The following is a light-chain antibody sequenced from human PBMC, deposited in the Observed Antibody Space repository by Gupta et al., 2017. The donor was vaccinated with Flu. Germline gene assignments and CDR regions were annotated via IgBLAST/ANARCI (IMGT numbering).Light chain of an antibody. Sequence: SYVLTQPPSVSVAPGQTAEITCGGIKIGSKSVQWYQQKPGQAPVLVVFDDVDRPSGIPERFSGSKSWNTATLTISRVEAGDEADYYCQVWDGGNNHVVFGGGTKLTVL. CDR3: QVWDGGNNHVV. J-gene: IGLJ2*01. V-gene: IGLV3-21*02. CDR1: KIGSKS. CDR2: DDV.